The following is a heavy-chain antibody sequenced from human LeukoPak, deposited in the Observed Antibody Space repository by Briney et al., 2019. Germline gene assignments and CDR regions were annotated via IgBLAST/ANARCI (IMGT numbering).Heavy chain of an antibody. CDR2: ISHSGST. J-gene: IGHJ4*02. CDR1: GSSISSSYY. Sequence: PSETLSLICTVSGSSISSSYYGAWIRQPPGKGLEWIATISHSGSTYYNPSLKSRVTISADTSQNQHSLRLNSVTVADTAVYYCARVNTVMATFDYWGQGTPVTVSS. CDR3: ARVNTVMATFDY. D-gene: IGHD5-24*01. V-gene: IGHV4-38-2*02.